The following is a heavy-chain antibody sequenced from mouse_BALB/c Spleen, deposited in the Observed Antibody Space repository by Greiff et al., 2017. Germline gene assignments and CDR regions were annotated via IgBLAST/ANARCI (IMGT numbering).Heavy chain of an antibody. CDR2: IDPSDSYT. CDR3: TAGDDGYYSFAY. CDR1: GYTFTSYW. J-gene: IGHJ3*01. V-gene: IGHV1S127*01. Sequence: VQLQQPGAELVKPGASVKMSCKASGYTFTSYWMHWVKQRPGQGLEWIGTIDPSDSYTSYNQKFKGKATLTVDTSSSTAYMQLSSLTSEDSAVYYCTAGDDGYYSFAYWGQGTLVTVSA. D-gene: IGHD2-3*01.